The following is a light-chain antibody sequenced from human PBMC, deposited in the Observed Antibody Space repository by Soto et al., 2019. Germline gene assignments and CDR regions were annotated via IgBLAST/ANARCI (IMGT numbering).Light chain of an antibody. CDR1: SSDIGLYNY. V-gene: IGLV2-14*01. CDR3: TSYTNSNTLI. Sequence: QSVLTQPASVSGSPGQSVTISCTRTSSDIGLYNYVSWYQQHPAKAPKLMVYDVTHRPSGVSNRFSGSKSGNTASLTISGLLVEDEADYYCTSYTNSNTLIFGGGTKLTVL. J-gene: IGLJ2*01. CDR2: DVT.